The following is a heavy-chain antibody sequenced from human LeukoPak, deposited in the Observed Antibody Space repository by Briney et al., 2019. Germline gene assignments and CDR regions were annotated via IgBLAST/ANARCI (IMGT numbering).Heavy chain of an antibody. CDR1: GFTFSSNG. Sequence: GGSLRLSCVASGFTFSSNGMHWVRQAPGKGLEWVTFIQYDGSKKYYADSVKGRFTISRDNSKNTLYLQMNSLRAEDTAVYYCAKDYGGRPFDYWGQGTLVTVSS. J-gene: IGHJ4*02. CDR3: AKDYGGRPFDY. V-gene: IGHV3-30*02. D-gene: IGHD4-23*01. CDR2: IQYDGSKK.